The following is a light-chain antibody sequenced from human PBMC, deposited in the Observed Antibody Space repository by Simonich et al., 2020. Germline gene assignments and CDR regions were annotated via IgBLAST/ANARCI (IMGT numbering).Light chain of an antibody. J-gene: IGLJ2*01. Sequence: SYELTQPPSVSVSPGQTARITCSGDALPKQYAYWYQQKPGQAPVRVIYKDSERPSGIPERFSGSGSGTTVTLTISGVQAEDEADYYCQSADSSGTFHVVFGGGTKLTVL. CDR2: KDS. V-gene: IGLV3-25*03. CDR3: QSADSSGTFHVV. CDR1: ALPKQY.